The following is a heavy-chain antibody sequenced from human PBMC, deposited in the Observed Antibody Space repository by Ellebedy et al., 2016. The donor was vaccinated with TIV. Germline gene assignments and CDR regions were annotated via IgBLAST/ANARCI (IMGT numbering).Heavy chain of an antibody. CDR3: AKDRGSRDSVYPNGMDA. Sequence: HTGGSLRLSCEASGFTFSTYWMHWVRQAPGKGLVWVSRLNSDGSHTDSADSVKGRFTISRDNSKNTLYLQMNSLSAEDTAVYFCAKDRGSRDSVYPNGMDAWGQGIRVTVSS. CDR1: GFTFSTYW. V-gene: IGHV3-74*01. CDR2: LNSDGSHT. D-gene: IGHD2-8*01. J-gene: IGHJ6*02.